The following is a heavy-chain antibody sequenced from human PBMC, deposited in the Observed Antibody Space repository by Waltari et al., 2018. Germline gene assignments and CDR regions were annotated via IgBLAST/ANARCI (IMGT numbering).Heavy chain of an antibody. V-gene: IGHV3-74*01. CDR3: TRDNWGTSDY. J-gene: IGHJ4*02. CDR2: INPAGSAT. CDR1: GFSFSGFW. Sequence: EVQLVESGGGLVQPGGSLRLSGAASGFSFSGFWMHWVRQAPGKGLEWVSRINPAGSATTYADSVRGRFTISRDNAQNTLHLQMNSLRVEDTAMYYCTRDNWGTSDYWGQGTLVTVSS. D-gene: IGHD7-27*01.